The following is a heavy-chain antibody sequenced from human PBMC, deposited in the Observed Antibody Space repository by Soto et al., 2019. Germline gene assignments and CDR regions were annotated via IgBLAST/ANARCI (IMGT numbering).Heavy chain of an antibody. CDR1: EGVVSGGP. V-gene: IGHV3-23*01. CDR2: ISDSGGTT. J-gene: IGHJ4*02. D-gene: IGHD2-2*01. CDR3: AKDPHQLIAFPDS. Sequence: PGGSLRLSVAAAEGVVSGGPMSWVRQAPGKGLEWVSAISDSGGTTYYADSVKGRFTIPRDNSKNTLYLQMNSLRAEDTAVYYCAKDPHQLIAFPDSSGQRTHATVPS.